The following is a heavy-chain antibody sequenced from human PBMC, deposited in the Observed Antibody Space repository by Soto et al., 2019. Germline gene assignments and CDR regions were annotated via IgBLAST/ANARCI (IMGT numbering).Heavy chain of an antibody. D-gene: IGHD2-2*01. CDR2: IYYRGST. J-gene: IGHJ5*02. CDR3: ARDGEYCISTSCYGYWFDP. CDR1: GRSISSYH. V-gene: IGHV4-59*01. Sequence: PSDTLSLTCTFPGRSISSYHWSWIRHPPGKRLEWMGYIYYRGSTNYNPSLKSRVTISVDTSKHQFSLKLSSVTAADTAVYYCARDGEYCISTSCYGYWFDPWGQGTLVTVS.